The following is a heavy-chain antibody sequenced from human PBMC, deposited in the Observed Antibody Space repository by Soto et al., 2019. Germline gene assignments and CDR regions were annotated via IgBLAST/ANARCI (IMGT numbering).Heavy chain of an antibody. Sequence: GTSVKVSCKAPGYTFTSYAMHWVRQAPGQRLEWMGWINAGNGNTKYSQKFQGRVTITRDTSASTAYMELSSLRSEDTAVYYCARDRGLLWFGESPWPYYYYYYMDVWGKGPTVTVSS. CDR3: ARDRGLLWFGESPWPYYYYYYMDV. V-gene: IGHV1-3*01. J-gene: IGHJ6*03. CDR2: INAGNGNT. CDR1: GYTFTSYA. D-gene: IGHD3-10*01.